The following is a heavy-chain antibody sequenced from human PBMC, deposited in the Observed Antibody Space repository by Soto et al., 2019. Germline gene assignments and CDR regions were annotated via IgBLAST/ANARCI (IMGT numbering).Heavy chain of an antibody. J-gene: IGHJ4*02. Sequence: SETLSLTCTVSGGSISSGDYYWSWIHQPPGKGLEWIGYIYYSGSTYYNPSLKSRVTISVDTSKNQFSLKLSSVTAADTAVYYCARDRSDYYDSSGYPSPGGYFDYWGQGTLVTVSS. CDR2: IYYSGST. CDR1: GGSISSGDYY. CDR3: ARDRSDYYDSSGYPSPGGYFDY. D-gene: IGHD3-22*01. V-gene: IGHV4-30-4*01.